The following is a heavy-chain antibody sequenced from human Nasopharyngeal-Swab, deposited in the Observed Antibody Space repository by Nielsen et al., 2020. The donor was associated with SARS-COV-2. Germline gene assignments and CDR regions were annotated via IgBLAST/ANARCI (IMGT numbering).Heavy chain of an antibody. V-gene: IGHV4-39*07. CDR3: VSGIVGLLRC. J-gene: IGHJ4*02. Sequence: WIRQPPGKGLEWIGSIYYSGSTYYNPSLKSRVTISVDTSKNQFSLKLSSVTAADTAVYYCVSGIVGLLRCWGQGTLVTVSS. CDR2: IYYSGST. D-gene: IGHD3-22*01.